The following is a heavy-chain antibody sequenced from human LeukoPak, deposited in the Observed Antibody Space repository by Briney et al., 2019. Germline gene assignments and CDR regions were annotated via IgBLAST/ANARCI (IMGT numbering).Heavy chain of an antibody. J-gene: IGHJ4*02. CDR3: AKVTGTTGWDYFDY. CDR1: GFTFSSYA. D-gene: IGHD1-1*01. Sequence: GGSLRLSCAASGFTFSSYAMSWVRQAPGKGLEWVSGVSGSAGTTDYVDSVRGRFTISRDNSKNTLYLQMNSLRAEDTAVYYCAKVTGTTGWDYFDYWGQGTLVTVSS. V-gene: IGHV3-23*01. CDR2: VSGSAGTT.